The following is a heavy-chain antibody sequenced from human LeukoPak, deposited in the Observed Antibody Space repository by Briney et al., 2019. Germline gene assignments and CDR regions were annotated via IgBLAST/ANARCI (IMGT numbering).Heavy chain of an antibody. CDR1: GFTFSSYA. V-gene: IGHV3-23*01. CDR2: ISGSGGST. D-gene: IGHD6-19*01. J-gene: IGHJ5*02. CDR3: AKYITSSGWANWFDP. Sequence: PGGSLRLSCAASGFTFSSYAMSWVRQAPGKGLEWVSAISGSGGSTYYADSVKGRFTISRDNSKNTLYLQMNSLRAEDTAVYYCAKYITSSGWANWFDPWGHGTLVTVSS.